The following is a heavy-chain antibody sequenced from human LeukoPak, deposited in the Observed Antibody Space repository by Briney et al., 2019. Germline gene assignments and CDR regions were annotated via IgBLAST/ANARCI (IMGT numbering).Heavy chain of an antibody. D-gene: IGHD5-24*01. CDR2: INPSGGST. Sequence: ASVKVSCKASGYTFTSYYMHWVRQAPGQGLEWMGIINPSGGSTSYAQKFQGRVTMTRDTSTSTVYMELSSLRSEDTAVYYCAREKIGVEMATYGGLNAFDIWGQGTMVTVS. J-gene: IGHJ3*02. CDR3: AREKIGVEMATYGGLNAFDI. CDR1: GYTFTSYY. V-gene: IGHV1-46*01.